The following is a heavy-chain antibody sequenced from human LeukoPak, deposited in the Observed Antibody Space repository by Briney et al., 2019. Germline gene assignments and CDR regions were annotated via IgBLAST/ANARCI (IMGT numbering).Heavy chain of an antibody. CDR2: IYPNSGGT. CDR3: ARDLATTSTWEFDY. J-gene: IGHJ4*02. D-gene: IGHD1-26*01. Sequence: ASVKVSCKASGYIFTCYYMHWVRQAPGQGLEWMGWIYPNSGGTRYAQKFQGRVTMTRDTSISTAYMELSGLTSDDTAVFYCARDLATTSTWEFDYWGQGTLVSVSS. V-gene: IGHV1-2*02. CDR1: GYIFTCYY.